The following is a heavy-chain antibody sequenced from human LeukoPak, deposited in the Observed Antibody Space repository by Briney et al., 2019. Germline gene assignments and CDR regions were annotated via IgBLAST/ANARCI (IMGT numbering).Heavy chain of an antibody. CDR2: ISTSSRYI. V-gene: IGHV3-21*01. D-gene: IGHD2-2*01. CDR3: ARADCSGSTCYLGRSWFDP. CDR1: GFTFSSFD. Sequence: PGGSLRLSCAASGFTFSSFDMNWVRQAPGKGLEWVSSISTSSRYIYYRDSVKGRFTISRDDTKNSLYLQMNSLRVEDTAVYYCARADCSGSTCYLGRSWFDPWGQGTLVTVSS. J-gene: IGHJ5*02.